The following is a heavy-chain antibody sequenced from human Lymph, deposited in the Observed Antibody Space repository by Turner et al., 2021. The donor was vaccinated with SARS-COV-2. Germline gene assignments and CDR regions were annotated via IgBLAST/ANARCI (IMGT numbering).Heavy chain of an antibody. CDR2: MDPNSGNT. D-gene: IGHD3-9*01. V-gene: IGHV1-8*01. CDR3: ARAAQLTVWFDP. Sequence: QVQLVQSGAEVKKPGASVKGSCMASGYTFTRYDINWVRQATGQGLEWMVWMDPNSGNTGYAQKFQGRVTMTRNTSISTAYMELSSLRSEDTAVYYCARAAQLTVWFDPWGQGTLVTVSS. CDR1: GYTFTRYD. J-gene: IGHJ5*02.